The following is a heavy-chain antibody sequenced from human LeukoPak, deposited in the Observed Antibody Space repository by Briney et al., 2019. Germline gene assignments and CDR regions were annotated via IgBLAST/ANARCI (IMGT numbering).Heavy chain of an antibody. D-gene: IGHD6-13*01. Sequence: PGGSLRLSCAASGFTFSSYSMNWVRQPPGKGLEWIGSIYYSGTTYYNPSLKSRVTISVDTSKNQFSLKLSSVTAADTAVYYCASFDRAIAAATYYFDYWGQGTLVTVSS. CDR3: ASFDRAIAAATYYFDY. CDR1: GFTFSSYSMN. J-gene: IGHJ4*02. V-gene: IGHV4-39*01. CDR2: IYYSGTT.